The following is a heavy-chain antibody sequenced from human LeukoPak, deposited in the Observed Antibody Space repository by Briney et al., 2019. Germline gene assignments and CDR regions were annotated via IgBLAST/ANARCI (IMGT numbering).Heavy chain of an antibody. CDR1: GFTFSSYG. CDR2: ILYDGSNK. D-gene: IGHD2-15*01. J-gene: IGHJ4*02. Sequence: GGSLRLSCAASGFTFSSYGMRWGRQAPGKGLGWVAFILYDGSNKYYADSVKGRFTIPRDNSKNTVYLQMNSLRAEDTAVYYCARIPVVGASTPDYWGQGTLVTVSS. CDR3: ARIPVVGASTPDY. V-gene: IGHV3-30*02.